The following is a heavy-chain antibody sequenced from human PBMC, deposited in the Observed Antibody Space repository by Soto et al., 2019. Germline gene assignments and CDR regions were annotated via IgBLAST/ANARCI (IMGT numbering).Heavy chain of an antibody. D-gene: IGHD3-10*01. V-gene: IGHV3-23*01. CDR1: GFTFSSYD. CDR3: AKAKRTSGGNDW. J-gene: IGHJ4*02. CDR2: ISTSGGIT. Sequence: GGSLRLSCAASGFTFSSYDMSWVRQAPGKGLEWVSTISTSGGITYYADFVKGRFTISRDTSKSTLYLKMNSLRAEDTAVYYCAKAKRTSGGNDWWGQGTLVTVSS.